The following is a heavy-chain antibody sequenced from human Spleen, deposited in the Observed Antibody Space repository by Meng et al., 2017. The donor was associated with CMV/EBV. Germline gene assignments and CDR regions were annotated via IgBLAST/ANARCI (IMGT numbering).Heavy chain of an antibody. Sequence: ASVKVSCKTSGYIFSGYYIQWVRQAPGQGLEWVGWINPNSGGTNYAQKFQGRVAVTSDTSIRTAYMELTSLRSDDTAVYFCARDRGITALQLDAFDVWGQGTLVTVSS. CDR3: ARDRGITALQLDAFDV. D-gene: IGHD6-13*01. CDR2: INPNSGGT. V-gene: IGHV1-2*02. J-gene: IGHJ3*01. CDR1: GYIFSGYY.